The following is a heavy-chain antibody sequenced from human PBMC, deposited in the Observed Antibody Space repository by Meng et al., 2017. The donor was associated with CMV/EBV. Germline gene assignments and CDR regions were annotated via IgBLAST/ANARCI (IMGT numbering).Heavy chain of an antibody. CDR1: GGSFSGYY. D-gene: IGHD2-15*01. Sequence: QGQLQQWGAGLLKPSETLSLTCAVYGGSFSGYYWSWIRQPPGKGLEWIGEINHSGSTNYNPSLKSRVTISVDTSKNQFSPKLSSVTAADTAVYYCASSLTYPDYWGQGTLVTVSS. CDR3: ASSLTYPDY. J-gene: IGHJ4*02. V-gene: IGHV4-34*01. CDR2: INHSGST.